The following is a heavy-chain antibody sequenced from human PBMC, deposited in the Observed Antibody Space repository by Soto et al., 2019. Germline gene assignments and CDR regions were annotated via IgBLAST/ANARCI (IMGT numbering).Heavy chain of an antibody. J-gene: IGHJ6*02. CDR2: IWHDGSNT. V-gene: IGHV3-33*01. D-gene: IGHD4-4*01. Sequence: PGGSLRLSCEASGFTFSSSAMHWVRQAPGKGLEWVAVIWHDGSNTYNVDSVKGRFTISRDNSKNTLYLQMNSLRAEDTAVYYCARDRGYSNNGMDVWGQGTTVTVSS. CDR1: GFTFSSSA. CDR3: ARDRGYSNNGMDV.